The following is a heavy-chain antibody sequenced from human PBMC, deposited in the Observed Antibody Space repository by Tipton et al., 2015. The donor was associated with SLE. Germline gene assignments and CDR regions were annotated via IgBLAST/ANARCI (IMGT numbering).Heavy chain of an antibody. D-gene: IGHD2-15*01. V-gene: IGHV3-74*01. CDR2: IKSDGSTK. CDR1: GFTFSNYW. Sequence: SLRLSCGGSGFTFSNYWMHWVRQAPGKGLVWVSRIKSDGSTKNYAASVQGRFTVSRDNAKNTLYLQMNSLSAEDTGVYYCVREDDYDSGVSALDIWGQGTMVTVSS. J-gene: IGHJ3*02. CDR3: VREDDYDSGVSALDI.